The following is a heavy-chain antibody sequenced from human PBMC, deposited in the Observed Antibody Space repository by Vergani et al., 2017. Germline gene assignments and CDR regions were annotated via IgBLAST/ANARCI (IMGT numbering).Heavy chain of an antibody. D-gene: IGHD5-24*01. J-gene: IGHJ3*01. CDR2: IFPIFGTA. Sequence: VQLVQSGAAVKKPGESLKVSCKASGGTFSSYAISWVRQAPGQGLEWMGGIFPIFGTANYAQKFQRRVTITADKSTSPAYMELSSLRSEDAAVCYCARVGAGRDGYNAAFDVWGQGTMVTVSS. CDR3: ARVGAGRDGYNAAFDV. CDR1: GGTFSSYA. V-gene: IGHV1-69*06.